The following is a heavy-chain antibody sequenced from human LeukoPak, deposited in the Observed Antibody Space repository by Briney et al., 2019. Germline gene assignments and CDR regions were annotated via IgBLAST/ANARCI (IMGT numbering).Heavy chain of an antibody. J-gene: IGHJ4*02. CDR3: ARRGKGLITMVRGVIIKGFDY. CDR2: INHSGST. V-gene: IGHV4-34*01. Sequence: SETLSLTCAVYGGSFSGYYWSWIRQPPGKGLEWIGEINHSGSTNYNPSLKSRVTISVDTSKNQFSLKLSSVTAADTAVYYCARRGKGLITMVRGVIIKGFDYWGQGTLVTVSS. D-gene: IGHD3-10*01. CDR1: GGSFSGYY.